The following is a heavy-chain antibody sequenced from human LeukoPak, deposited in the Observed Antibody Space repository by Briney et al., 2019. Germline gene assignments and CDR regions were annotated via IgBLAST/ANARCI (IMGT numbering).Heavy chain of an antibody. V-gene: IGHV4-59*01. Sequence: SETLSLTCTVSGGSISSYYWSWIRQPPGKGLEWIGYLYYSGSTNYNPSLKSRVTISVDTSKNQFSLKLSSVTAADTAVYYCARAGSGYSFDYWAREPWSPSPQ. D-gene: IGHD3-22*01. CDR2: LYYSGST. CDR3: ARAGSGYSFDY. J-gene: IGHJ4*02. CDR1: GGSISSYY.